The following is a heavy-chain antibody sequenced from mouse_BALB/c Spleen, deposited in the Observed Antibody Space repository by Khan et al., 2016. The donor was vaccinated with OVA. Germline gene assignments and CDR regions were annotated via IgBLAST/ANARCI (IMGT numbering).Heavy chain of an antibody. CDR3: ARQPYYHYNIMDY. CDR1: GFSLTNYG. Sequence: VKLLESGPGLVAPSQSLSITCTISGFSLTNYGVHWVRQPPGKGLEWLVVIRSDGSTTYNSALKSRLTISKDNSKSQVFLKMNSLQTDDTAMYFCARQPYYHYNIMDYWGQGTSVTVSS. CDR2: IRSDGST. J-gene: IGHJ4*01. D-gene: IGHD2-10*01. V-gene: IGHV2-6-1*01.